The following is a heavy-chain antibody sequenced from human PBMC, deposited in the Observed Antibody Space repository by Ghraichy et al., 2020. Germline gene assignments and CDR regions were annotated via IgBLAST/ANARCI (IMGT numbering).Heavy chain of an antibody. CDR2: IWYDGSNK. V-gene: IGHV3-33*01. J-gene: IGHJ4*02. Sequence: GGSLRLSCAASGFTFSTYGMHWVRQAPGTGLEWVAVIWYDGSNKYYADSVKGRFTISRDNSKNTLYLQMNSLRAEDTAVYYCARDESSGYLHFDYWGQGILVTVSS. CDR1: GFTFSTYG. CDR3: ARDESSGYLHFDY. D-gene: IGHD3-22*01.